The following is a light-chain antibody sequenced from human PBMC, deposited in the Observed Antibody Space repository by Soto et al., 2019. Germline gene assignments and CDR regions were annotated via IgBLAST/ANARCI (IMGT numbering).Light chain of an antibody. CDR1: QSISNW. J-gene: IGKJ1*01. V-gene: IGKV1-5*03. Sequence: DIQMTQSPSTLSAAVGDRVTISCRASQSISNWLAWYQQKPGKAPKLLIYKASNLESGVPSRFSGSGSGTEFTLTFNSLQVDDFATYYCQQYYSFPWTLGQGTKVDIK. CDR2: KAS. CDR3: QQYYSFPWT.